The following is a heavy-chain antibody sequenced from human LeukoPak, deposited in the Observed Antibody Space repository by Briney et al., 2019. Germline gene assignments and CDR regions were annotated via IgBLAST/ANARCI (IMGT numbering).Heavy chain of an antibody. CDR1: GGSFSGYY. CDR2: INHSGST. V-gene: IGHV4-34*01. CDR3: ARATSTDDPLLWFGELFGFLDY. D-gene: IGHD3-10*01. Sequence: NPSETLSLTCAVYGGSFSGYYWSWLRQPPGKGLEWLGEINHSGSTNYNPSLKSRVTISVDTSKNQFSLKLSSVTAADTAVYYCARATSTDDPLLWFGELFGFLDYWGQGTLVTVSS. J-gene: IGHJ4*02.